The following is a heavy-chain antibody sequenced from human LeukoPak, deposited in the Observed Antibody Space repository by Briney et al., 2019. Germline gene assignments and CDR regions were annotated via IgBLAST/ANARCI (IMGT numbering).Heavy chain of an antibody. CDR1: GGSVITDH. V-gene: IGHV4-59*02. Sequence: PSETPSLTCTVSGGSVITDHWSWIRQPPGKGLEWIGYVYYTGVTNYNPSLKSRVTISIDTSKNQFSLKLSSVTAADTAVYYCAKGGGYYFDYWGQGALVTVSS. D-gene: IGHD3-16*01. J-gene: IGHJ4*02. CDR3: AKGGGYYFDY. CDR2: VYYTGVT.